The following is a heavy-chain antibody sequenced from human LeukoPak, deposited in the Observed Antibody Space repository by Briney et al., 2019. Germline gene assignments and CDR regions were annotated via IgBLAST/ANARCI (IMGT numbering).Heavy chain of an antibody. CDR1: GFTFSIYS. CDR2: MTSDTRTI. J-gene: IGHJ4*02. Sequence: QTGGSLRLSCAASGFTFSIYSMNWVRQAPGKGLEWVSYMTSDTRTIYYADSVRGRFTISRDNAKNSLYLQMNSLRDDDMAIYYCVRSVEGNFDYWGQGTLVTVSS. CDR3: VRSVEGNFDY. V-gene: IGHV3-48*02.